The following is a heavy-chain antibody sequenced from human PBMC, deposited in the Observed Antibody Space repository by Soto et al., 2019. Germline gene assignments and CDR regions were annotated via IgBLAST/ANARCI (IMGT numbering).Heavy chain of an antibody. Sequence: SCKASGYTYTSYYLHCARQAKRKGLEWMGIITPSGGSTSYAQKFQGRVTMTRDTSTSTVYMELSSLRSEDTAVYYCATGYCSGRSCYGYYLDNWGQGTLVTVSS. V-gene: IGHV1-46*01. CDR3: ATGYCSGRSCYGYYLDN. CDR1: GYTYTSYY. D-gene: IGHD2-15*01. CDR2: ITPSGGST. J-gene: IGHJ4*02.